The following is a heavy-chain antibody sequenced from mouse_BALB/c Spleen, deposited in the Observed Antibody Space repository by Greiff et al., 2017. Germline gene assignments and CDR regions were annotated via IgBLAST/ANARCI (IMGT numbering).Heavy chain of an antibody. D-gene: IGHD3-2*01. V-gene: IGHV1S126*01. Sequence: QVQLKQSGPQLVRPGASVKISCKASGYSFTSYWMHWVKQRPGQGLEWIGMIDPSDSETRLNQKFKDKATLTVDKSSSTAYMQLSSPTSEDSAVYYCAREDSSGYLYAMDYWGQGTSVTVSS. CDR3: AREDSSGYLYAMDY. J-gene: IGHJ4*01. CDR1: GYSFTSYW. CDR2: IDPSDSET.